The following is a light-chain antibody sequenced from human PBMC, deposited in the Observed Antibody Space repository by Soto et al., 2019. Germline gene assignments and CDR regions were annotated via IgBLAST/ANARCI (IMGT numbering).Light chain of an antibody. V-gene: IGKV1-39*01. CDR3: QQSFSTPRT. Sequence: MQMTHVRSAVSPFVGYRINITCRATQSNRSWLAWYQQKLGKAPKLLIYAASNLQSGVPSRFSGSESGTEFTLTIRTLQPEDFAVYYCQQSFSTPRTFGQGTKV. J-gene: IGKJ1*01. CDR1: QSNRSW. CDR2: AAS.